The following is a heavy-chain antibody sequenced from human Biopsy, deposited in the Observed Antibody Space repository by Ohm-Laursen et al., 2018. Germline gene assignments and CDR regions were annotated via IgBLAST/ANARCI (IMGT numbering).Heavy chain of an antibody. J-gene: IGHJ4*02. CDR1: GFDFSDYS. D-gene: IGHD3-22*01. CDR3: AKRMFSFDSRDIFDY. Sequence: SLRLSCTASGFDFSDYSMSWVRQAPGKGLEWVSSVTTTSSYIYYADSVKGRFTISRDNAKNSLYLQMNSLRAEDTAVYYCAKRMFSFDSRDIFDYWGQGSLVTVTS. CDR2: VTTTSSYI. V-gene: IGHV3-21*01.